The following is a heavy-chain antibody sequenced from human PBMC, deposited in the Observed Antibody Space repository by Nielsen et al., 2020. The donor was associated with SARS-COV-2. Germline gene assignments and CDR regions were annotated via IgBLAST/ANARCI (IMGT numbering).Heavy chain of an antibody. J-gene: IGHJ4*02. CDR1: GFTFSSYA. Sequence: GGSLRLSCAASGFTFSSYAMHWVRQAPGKGLEWVAVISYDGSNKYYADSVKGRFTISRDNSKNTLYLQMNSLRAEDTAVYYCAKGEYTNWGQGTLVTVSS. V-gene: IGHV3-30-3*01. CDR3: AKGEYTN. D-gene: IGHD2-2*02. CDR2: ISYDGSNK.